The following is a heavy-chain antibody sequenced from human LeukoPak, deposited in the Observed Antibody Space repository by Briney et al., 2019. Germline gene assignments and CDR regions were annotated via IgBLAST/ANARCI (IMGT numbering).Heavy chain of an antibody. CDR1: GFTFSSYS. Sequence: GGSLRLSCAASGFTFSSYSMNWVRQAPGKGLEWVSYISSSSSTIYYADSVKGRFAISRDNAKNSLYLQMNSLRAEDTALYYCAREVSEGFDFWGQGPLVTVPS. CDR3: AREVSEGFDF. D-gene: IGHD3-22*01. J-gene: IGHJ4*02. V-gene: IGHV3-48*04. CDR2: ISSSSSTI.